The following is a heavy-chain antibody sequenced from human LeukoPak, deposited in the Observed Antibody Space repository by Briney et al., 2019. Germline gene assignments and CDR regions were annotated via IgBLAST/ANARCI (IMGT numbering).Heavy chain of an antibody. D-gene: IGHD3-3*01. Sequence: PSETLSLTCTVSGGSISSSGYYWNWIRQPPGKGLEWIGYIYYSGSTNYNPSLKSRVTISVDTSKNQFSLKLSSVTAADTAVYYCARGAAGYDFWSGYYWLGSNWFDPWGQGTLVTVSS. J-gene: IGHJ5*02. CDR1: GGSISSSGYY. V-gene: IGHV4-61*08. CDR2: IYYSGST. CDR3: ARGAAGYDFWSGYYWLGSNWFDP.